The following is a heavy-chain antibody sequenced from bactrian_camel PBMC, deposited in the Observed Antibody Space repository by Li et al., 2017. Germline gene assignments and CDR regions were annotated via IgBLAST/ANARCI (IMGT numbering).Heavy chain of an antibody. Sequence: VQLVESGGGSVQAGGSLRLSCVASGDTYRRTCMTWFRQAPGKEREGVATFYKPGGNTYYANSVKGRFTISRDNAKNTVYLQMNSLKPEDTAMYYCAARSTFGLWYRDSEYNYWGQGTQVTVS. CDR1: GDTYRRTC. V-gene: IGHV3S40*01. CDR3: AARSTFGLWYRDSEYNY. D-gene: IGHD2*01. CDR2: FYKPGGNT. J-gene: IGHJ4*01.